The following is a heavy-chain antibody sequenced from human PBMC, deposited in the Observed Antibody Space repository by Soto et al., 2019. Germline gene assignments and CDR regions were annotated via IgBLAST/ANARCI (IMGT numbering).Heavy chain of an antibody. J-gene: IGHJ6*02. CDR1: GGSFSGYY. CDR2: INHSGST. D-gene: IGHD3-22*01. V-gene: IGHV4-34*01. CDR3: AGSGYYHNSGMDV. Sequence: SETLSLTCAVYGGSFSGYYWSWIRQPPGKGLEWIGEINHSGSTNYNPSLKSRVTISVDTSKNQFSLKLTSVTAADTAVYYCAGSGYYHNSGMDVWGQGTTVTV.